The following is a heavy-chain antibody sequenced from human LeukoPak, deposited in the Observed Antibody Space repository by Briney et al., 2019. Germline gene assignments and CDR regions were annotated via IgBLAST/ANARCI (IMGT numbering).Heavy chain of an antibody. Sequence: PGGTQRLSCAASGFSFSNYGMNWVRQAPGKGLEWVSGITGNGGTTYYADSVKGRFTISRDNSRNTVYLQMNNLRVEDTAVYYCARDAGWRLLDYWGRGTQVTVSS. J-gene: IGHJ4*02. CDR3: ARDAGWRLLDY. CDR2: ITGNGGTT. D-gene: IGHD6-25*01. CDR1: GFSFSNYG. V-gene: IGHV3-23*01.